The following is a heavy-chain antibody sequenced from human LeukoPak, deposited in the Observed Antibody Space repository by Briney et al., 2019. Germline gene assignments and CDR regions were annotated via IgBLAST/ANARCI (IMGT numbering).Heavy chain of an antibody. Sequence: PSETLSLTCAVSGYSISSGYYWGWIRQPPGKGLEWIGRIYHSGSHYYNPPLKSRITISVDTSKNQFSLKLSSVTAADSAVYYCARPAPGYLLYYFDYWGQGTLVTVSS. D-gene: IGHD6-25*01. CDR2: IYHSGSH. CDR3: ARPAPGYLLYYFDY. CDR1: GYSISSGYY. J-gene: IGHJ4*02. V-gene: IGHV4-38-2*01.